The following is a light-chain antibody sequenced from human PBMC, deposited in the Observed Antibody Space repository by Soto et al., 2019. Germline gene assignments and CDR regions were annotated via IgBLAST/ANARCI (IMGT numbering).Light chain of an antibody. CDR2: DAS. CDR1: QCISNW. J-gene: IGKJ4*01. V-gene: IGKV1-5*01. Sequence: DIQMTQSPSTLSASVGDRVTITCRANQCISNWLAWYQQSPGKAPNLLIYDASSWQSGLASRFSGSGYGREFTLTSSILQPDDFATYYCQQYNSSPLTFGGGTKVEIK. CDR3: QQYNSSPLT.